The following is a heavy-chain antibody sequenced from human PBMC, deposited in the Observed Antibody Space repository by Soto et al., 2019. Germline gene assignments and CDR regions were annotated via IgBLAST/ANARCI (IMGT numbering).Heavy chain of an antibody. Sequence: PGGSLRLSCAASGCTFSSYAMSWVRQAPGKGLEWVSAISGSGGSTYYADSVKGRFTISRDNSKNTLYVQMNSLRAEDTAVYYCAKDRGSWGLNWFDPWGQGTLVTVSS. V-gene: IGHV3-23*01. CDR2: ISGSGGST. CDR1: GCTFSSYA. D-gene: IGHD2-15*01. J-gene: IGHJ5*02. CDR3: AKDRGSWGLNWFDP.